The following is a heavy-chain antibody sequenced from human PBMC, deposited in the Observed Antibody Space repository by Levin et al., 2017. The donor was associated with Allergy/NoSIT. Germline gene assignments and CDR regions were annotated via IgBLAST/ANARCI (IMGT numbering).Heavy chain of an antibody. CDR2: VYYTGST. J-gene: IGHJ4*02. CDR1: GGSISTYY. CDR3: ARHRYSSSWYPPFDY. D-gene: IGHD6-13*01. Sequence: SQTLSLPCTVSGGSISTYYWSWIRQPPGKGLEWIGYVYYTGSTNSNASLKSRVTISVDTSKNQFSLKLSPVTAADTAVYYCARHRYSSSWYPPFDYWGQGTLVTVSS. V-gene: IGHV4-59*08.